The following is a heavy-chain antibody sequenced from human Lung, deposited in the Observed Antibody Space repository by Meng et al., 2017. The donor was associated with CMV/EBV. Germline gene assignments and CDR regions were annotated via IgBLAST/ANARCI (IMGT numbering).Heavy chain of an antibody. CDR2: IYSGGDT. CDR3: ARNSLDYDAFDI. CDR1: GFTVTSNS. J-gene: IGHJ3*02. Sequence: GGSLRLSCAASGFTVTSNSMTWVRQAPGKGLECVSVIYSGGDTKYANSVKGRFTISSDNSKNTLFLQMNYLKPGDTAVYYCARNSLDYDAFDIWGQGKMVTV. D-gene: IGHD3-9*01. V-gene: IGHV3-53*01.